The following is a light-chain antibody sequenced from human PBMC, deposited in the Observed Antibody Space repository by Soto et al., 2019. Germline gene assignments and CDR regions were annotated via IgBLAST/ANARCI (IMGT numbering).Light chain of an antibody. CDR1: QSISSY. CDR3: QQLMSYPIT. CDR2: GAS. V-gene: IGKV1-9*01. Sequence: DIQMTQSPSSLSASVGDRVTITCRASQSISSYLNWYQQKPGEAPKVLIFGASTLQSGVPSRFSGSGSGTEFTLTISSLQPEDFATYYCQQLMSYPITFGQGTRLEIK. J-gene: IGKJ5*01.